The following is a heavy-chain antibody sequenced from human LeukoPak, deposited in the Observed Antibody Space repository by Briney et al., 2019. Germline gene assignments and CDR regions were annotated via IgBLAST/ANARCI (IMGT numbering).Heavy chain of an antibody. Sequence: GGSLRLSCEASGFTFSSYGMHWARQAPGKGLEWVAVIWNDGSDKYYADSVKGRFTISRDNSKNTLYLQMNSLRAEDTAVYYCAKPTRGSGSFLIDFWGQGTLVTVSS. CDR3: AKPTRGSGSFLIDF. D-gene: IGHD1-26*01. CDR2: IWNDGSDK. CDR1: GFTFSSYG. V-gene: IGHV3-33*06. J-gene: IGHJ4*02.